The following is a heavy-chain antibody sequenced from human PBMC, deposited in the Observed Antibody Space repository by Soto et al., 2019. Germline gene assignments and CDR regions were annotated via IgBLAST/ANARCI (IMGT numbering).Heavy chain of an antibody. CDR3: ARDSVGYSYGSGGMDV. Sequence: PSETLSLTCTVSGGSISSYYWSWIRQPPGKGLEWIGYIYYSGSTNYNPSLKGRVTISVDTSKNQFSLKLSSVTAADTAVYYCARDSVGYSYGSGGMDVWGQGTTVTVSS. CDR1: GGSISSYY. CDR2: IYYSGST. J-gene: IGHJ6*02. V-gene: IGHV4-59*01. D-gene: IGHD5-18*01.